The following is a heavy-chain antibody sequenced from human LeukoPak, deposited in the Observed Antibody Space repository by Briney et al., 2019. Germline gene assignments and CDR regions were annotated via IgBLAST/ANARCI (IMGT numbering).Heavy chain of an antibody. CDR3: ATSSHCSSTSCPYYYYGMDV. CDR1: GYTLTELS. V-gene: IGHV1-24*01. D-gene: IGHD2-2*01. CDR2: FDPEDGET. J-gene: IGHJ6*02. Sequence: ASVKVSCKVSGYTLTELSMHWVRQAPAKGLEWMGGFDPEDGETIYAQKFQGRVTMTEDTSTDTAYMELSSLRSEDTAVYYCATSSHCSSTSCPYYYYGMDVWGQGTTVTVSS.